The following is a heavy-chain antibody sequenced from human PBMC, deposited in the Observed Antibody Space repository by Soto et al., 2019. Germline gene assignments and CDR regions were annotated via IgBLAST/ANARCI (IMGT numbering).Heavy chain of an antibody. D-gene: IGHD1-1*01. V-gene: IGHV1-18*01. CDR1: GYTFITYG. CDR3: ARGTYKDF. Sequence: QVQLVQSGAEVKEPGASVKVSCKASGYTFITYGINWVRQAPGQGLEWMAWISAYNGNTYYAQNFEGRVTITTDTSTSTAYMELRSLRSDDTAIYYCARGTYKDFWGQGTLVTVSS. J-gene: IGHJ4*02. CDR2: ISAYNGNT.